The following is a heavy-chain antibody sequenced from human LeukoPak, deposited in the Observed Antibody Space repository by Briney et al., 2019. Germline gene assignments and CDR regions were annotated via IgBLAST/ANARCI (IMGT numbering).Heavy chain of an antibody. Sequence: PSETLSLTCAVYGGSFSGYYWSWIRQPPGKGLEWIGEINHSGSTNYNPSLKSRVTISVDTSKNQFSLKLSSVTAADTAVYYCARFGRFAGRIDYWGQGTLVTVSS. J-gene: IGHJ4*02. CDR1: GGSFSGYY. D-gene: IGHD3-10*01. V-gene: IGHV4-34*01. CDR2: INHSGST. CDR3: ARFGRFAGRIDY.